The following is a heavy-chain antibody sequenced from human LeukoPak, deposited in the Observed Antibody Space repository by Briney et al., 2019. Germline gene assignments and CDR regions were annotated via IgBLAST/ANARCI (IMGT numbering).Heavy chain of an antibody. CDR2: IITVFDTA. J-gene: IGHJ5*02. CDR3: ARLRYQYYYDSSGYYRNWFDP. V-gene: IGHV1-69*05. D-gene: IGHD3-22*01. CDR1: GGTFRSYG. Sequence: GASAKVSCKASGGTFRSYGFSWVRQAPGQGLEWMGAIITVFDTANYAQKFQGRVTITTDESTSTAYMELSSLRSEDTAVYYCARLRYQYYYDSSGYYRNWFDPWGQGTLVTVSS.